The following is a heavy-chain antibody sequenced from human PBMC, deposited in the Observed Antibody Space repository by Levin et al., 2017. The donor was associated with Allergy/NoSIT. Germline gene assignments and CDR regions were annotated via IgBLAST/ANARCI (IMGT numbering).Heavy chain of an antibody. CDR3: TSAFVLAYCGGDCYRGFDY. D-gene: IGHD2-21*02. Sequence: GGSLRLSCTASGFTFGDYAMSWFRQAPGKGLEWVGFIRSKAYGGTTEYAASVKGRFTISRDDSKSIAYLQMNSLKTEDTAVYYCTSAFVLAYCGGDCYRGFDYWGQGTLVTVSS. J-gene: IGHJ4*02. CDR1: GFTFGDYA. CDR2: IRSKAYGGTT. V-gene: IGHV3-49*03.